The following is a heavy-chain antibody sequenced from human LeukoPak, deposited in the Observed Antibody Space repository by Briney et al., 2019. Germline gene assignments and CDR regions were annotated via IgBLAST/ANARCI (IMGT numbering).Heavy chain of an antibody. CDR1: GYTFTSYG. J-gene: IGHJ6*02. CDR2: ISAYNGNT. V-gene: IGHV1-18*01. Sequence: GASVKVSCTASGYTFTSYGISWVRQAPGQGLEWMGWISAYNGNTNYAQKLQGRVTMTTDTSTSTAYMELRSLRSDDTAVYYCARVSYYYGSGSYYPTLYYYYYGMDVWGQGTTVTVSS. D-gene: IGHD3-10*01. CDR3: ARVSYYYGSGSYYPTLYYYYYGMDV.